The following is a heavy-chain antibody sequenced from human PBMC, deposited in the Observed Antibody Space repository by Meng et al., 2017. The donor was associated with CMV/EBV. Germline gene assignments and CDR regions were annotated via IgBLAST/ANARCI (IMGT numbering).Heavy chain of an antibody. Sequence: SETLSLTCAVYGGSFSGYYWSWIRQPPGKGLEWIGEINHSGSTNYNPSLKSRVTISVDTSKYQFSLKLSSVTAADTAVYYCAKLPAPMDVWGQGTTVTVSS. J-gene: IGHJ6*02. CDR1: GGSFSGYY. CDR3: AKLPAPMDV. CDR2: INHSGST. V-gene: IGHV4-34*01.